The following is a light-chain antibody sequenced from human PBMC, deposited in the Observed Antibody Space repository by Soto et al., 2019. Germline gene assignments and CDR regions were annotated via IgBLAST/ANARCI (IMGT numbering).Light chain of an antibody. J-gene: IGLJ2*01. V-gene: IGLV1-40*01. CDR3: QSYDIKLSSPV. CDR1: TSNIGAGYD. CDR2: ANT. Sequence: QSVLTQPPSVSGAPGQRVTISCAGNTSNIGAGYDVHWYQQFPGTAPRLVIHANTNRPSGVPDRFSGSKSGTSAALAITGLQDDDEYDYHCQSYDIKLSSPVFGGGTKLTVL.